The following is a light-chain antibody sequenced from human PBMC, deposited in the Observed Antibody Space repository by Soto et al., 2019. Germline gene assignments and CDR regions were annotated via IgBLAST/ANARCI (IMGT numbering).Light chain of an antibody. CDR1: QSVSGSY. CDR3: QQYGSPWT. CDR2: GAS. J-gene: IGKJ1*01. V-gene: IGKV3-20*01. Sequence: EFVLAQSPGTLSLSPGERATLSCRASQSVSGSYLAWYQQKPGQAPRLLIYGASIRATGIPDRFSGSRSGTDFTLTISTLEPEDVAMYYCQQYGSPWTFGQGTKVESK.